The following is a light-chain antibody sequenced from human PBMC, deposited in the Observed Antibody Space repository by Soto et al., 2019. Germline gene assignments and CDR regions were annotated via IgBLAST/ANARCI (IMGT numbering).Light chain of an antibody. CDR3: QHYHFLPPMYP. V-gene: IGKV1-33*01. CDR1: QDISNS. CDR2: DAS. J-gene: IGKJ2*01. Sequence: DIQLTQSPSSLSASVGDRVTITCQASQDISNSLNWYQQKPGKAPKLLIYDASNFDTGVPSRFSGSGSETYFTFTISSLQPEDFATYYCQHYHFLPPMYPFGQGTTVEIK.